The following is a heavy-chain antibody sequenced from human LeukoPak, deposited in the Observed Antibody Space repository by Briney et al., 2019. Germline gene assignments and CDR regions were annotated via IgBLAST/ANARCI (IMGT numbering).Heavy chain of an antibody. V-gene: IGHV3-74*03. Sequence: GGSLRLSCAASGFTLSTYWIHWVRQGPGKALVWVARIDIDGRIITHADSVEGRFTISRDNAKNTVYMQMNDLRDEDTATYYCVRGLGDYWGQGTLVTVSS. J-gene: IGHJ4*02. CDR1: GFTLSTYW. CDR2: IDIDGRII. CDR3: VRGLGDY. D-gene: IGHD3-16*01.